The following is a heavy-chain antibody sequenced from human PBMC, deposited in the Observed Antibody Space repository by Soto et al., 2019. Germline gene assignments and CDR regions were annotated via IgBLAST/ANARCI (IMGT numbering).Heavy chain of an antibody. J-gene: IGHJ1*01. D-gene: IGHD6-19*01. CDR2: ISYDGSNK. CDR3: AKELAGYSSGWYDFQH. V-gene: IGHV3-30*18. Sequence: GGSLRLSCAASGFTFSSYGMHWVRQAPGKGLEWVAVISYDGSNKYYADSVKGRFTISRDNSKNTLYLQMNSLRAEDTAVYYCAKELAGYSSGWYDFQHWGQGTLVTVSS. CDR1: GFTFSSYG.